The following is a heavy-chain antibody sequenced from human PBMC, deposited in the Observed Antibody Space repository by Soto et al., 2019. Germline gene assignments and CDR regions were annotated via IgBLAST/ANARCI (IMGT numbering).Heavy chain of an antibody. D-gene: IGHD3-3*01. CDR2: INYRGST. J-gene: IGHJ6*02. Sequence: RTWIRQTPGKGLEWIGEINYRGSTYYNPSLESRITMAVDTSKNQFSLKLSSVTAADTAVYFCVRGQPHRITIFEVVIRSYDYGMDVWGQGTTVTVSS. V-gene: IGHV4-34*01. CDR3: VRGQPHRITIFEVVIRSYDYGMDV.